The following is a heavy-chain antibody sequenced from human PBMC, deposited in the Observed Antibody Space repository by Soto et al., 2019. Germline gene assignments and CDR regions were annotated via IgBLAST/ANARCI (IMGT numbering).Heavy chain of an antibody. CDR2: IDTRGGST. CDR1: GYTFTRYN. V-gene: IGHV1-46*01. D-gene: IGHD3-10*01. Sequence: QAQLVQSGAEVKKPGASANISCKASGYTFTRYNIHWVRQAPGQGLEWMGIIDTRGGSTDYTQRFQGRVTMTRDTSTGTVYMHLSGLGSEDTAIYYCARDLPRDLVRGSFDIWGQGTMVTVSS. CDR3: ARDLPRDLVRGSFDI. J-gene: IGHJ3*02.